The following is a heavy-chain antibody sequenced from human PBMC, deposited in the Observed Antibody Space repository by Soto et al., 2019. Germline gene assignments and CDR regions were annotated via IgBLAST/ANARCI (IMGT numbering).Heavy chain of an antibody. V-gene: IGHV5-51*01. CDR3: ARPAEDDNGAEAFFFAS. CDR2: IYPGDSDT. Sequence: GESLKISCKGSGYSFTNYRIAWVRQMPGKGLEWMGVIYPGDSDTRYRPSFQGQVSISADKSISTAYFQWSSLKASDTAMYYCARPAEDDNGAEAFFFASGGEGPLVPVSS. D-gene: IGHD6-25*01. J-gene: IGHJ4*02. CDR1: GYSFTNYR.